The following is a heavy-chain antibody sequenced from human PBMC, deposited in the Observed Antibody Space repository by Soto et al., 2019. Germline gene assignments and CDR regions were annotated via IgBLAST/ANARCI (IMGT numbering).Heavy chain of an antibody. CDR1: GGTFSSYA. D-gene: IGHD1-26*01. CDR3: ASAFSPFDRYPLLIFDY. CDR2: IIPIFGTA. J-gene: IGHJ4*02. Sequence: SVKVSCKASGGTFSSYAISWVRQAPGQGLEWMGGIIPIFGTANYAQKFQGRVTITADKSTSTAYMELSSLRSEDTAVHYCASAFSPFDRYPLLIFDYWGQGTLVTVYS. V-gene: IGHV1-69*06.